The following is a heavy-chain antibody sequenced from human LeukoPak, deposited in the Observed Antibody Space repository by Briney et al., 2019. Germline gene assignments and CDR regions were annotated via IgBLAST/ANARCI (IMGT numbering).Heavy chain of an antibody. V-gene: IGHV3-21*01. J-gene: IGHJ4*02. CDR2: ISSSSSYI. D-gene: IGHD6-19*01. CDR1: GFTFSSYS. Sequence: GGSLRLSCAASGFTFSSYSMNWVRQAPGKGLEWVSSISSSSSYIYYADSVKGRFTISRDNAKNSLYLQMNSLRAEDTAVYYCARDDMSEFFSTAVVPSGAPFDYWGQGTLVTVSS. CDR3: ARDDMSEFFSTAVVPSGAPFDY.